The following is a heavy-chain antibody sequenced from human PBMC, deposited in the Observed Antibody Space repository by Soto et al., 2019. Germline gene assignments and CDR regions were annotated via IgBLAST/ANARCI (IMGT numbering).Heavy chain of an antibody. Sequence: SETLSLTCTVSGGSISSGGYYWSWIRQHPGKGLERIGYIYYSGSTYYNPSLKSRVTISVDTSKNQFSLKLSSVTAADTAVYYCERFDWRAHFDPWGQGTLVTVSS. CDR3: ERFDWRAHFDP. J-gene: IGHJ5*02. D-gene: IGHD3-9*01. CDR1: GGSISSGGYY. CDR2: IYYSGST. V-gene: IGHV4-31*03.